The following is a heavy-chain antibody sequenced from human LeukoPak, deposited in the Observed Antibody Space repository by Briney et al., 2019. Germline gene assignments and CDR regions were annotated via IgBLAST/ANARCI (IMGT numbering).Heavy chain of an antibody. V-gene: IGHV3-74*01. CDR2: INSDGSST. CDR3: ARGPGFPSGRFDP. Sequence: PGGSLRLSCAASGFTFSSYWMPWVRQAPGKGLVWVSRINSDGSSTSYADSVKGRFTISRDNTKNTLYLQMNSLRAEDTAVYYCARGPGFPSGRFDPWGQGTLVTVSS. CDR1: GFTFSSYW. D-gene: IGHD3-10*01. J-gene: IGHJ5*02.